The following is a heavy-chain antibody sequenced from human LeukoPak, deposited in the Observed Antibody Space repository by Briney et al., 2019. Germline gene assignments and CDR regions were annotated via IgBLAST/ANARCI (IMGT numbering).Heavy chain of an antibody. CDR3: ARDRGVTLFYYGMDV. D-gene: IGHD2-21*02. V-gene: IGHV3-48*03. Sequence: PGGSLRLSCAASGFTFSNHEMNWVRQAPGKGLEWVSYISSSGSTIYYADSVKGRFTISRDNAKNSLYLQMNSLRAEDTAVYYCARDRGVTLFYYGMDVWGQGITVTVSS. CDR1: GFTFSNHE. J-gene: IGHJ6*02. CDR2: ISSSGSTI.